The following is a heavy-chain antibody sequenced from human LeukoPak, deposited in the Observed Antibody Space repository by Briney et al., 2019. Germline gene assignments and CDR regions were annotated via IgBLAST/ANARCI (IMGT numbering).Heavy chain of an antibody. CDR3: ARGSPYDSSGYYQTALDY. CDR1: GFSFSSYG. J-gene: IGHJ4*02. Sequence: GGSLRLSCAASGFSFSSYGMHWVRQAPGKGLEWVAVIWYDGSIQYYVDSVKGRFTISRDNSKNTVYLQMNSLRAEDTAVYYCARGSPYDSSGYYQTALDYWGQGTLVTVSS. CDR2: IWYDGSIQ. D-gene: IGHD3-22*01. V-gene: IGHV3-33*01.